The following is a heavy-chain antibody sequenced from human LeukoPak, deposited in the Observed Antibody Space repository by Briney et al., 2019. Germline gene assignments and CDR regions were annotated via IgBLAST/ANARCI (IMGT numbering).Heavy chain of an antibody. CDR1: GYTFTSYG. Sequence: GASVKVSCKASGYTFTSYGISWVRQAPGQGLEWMGWISAYNGNTNYAQKLQGRVTMTTDTSTSTAYMELSSLRSDDTAVYYCARTGGYCSSTSCDNWFDPWGQGTLVTVSS. V-gene: IGHV1-18*01. CDR3: ARTGGYCSSTSCDNWFDP. CDR2: ISAYNGNT. D-gene: IGHD2-2*01. J-gene: IGHJ5*02.